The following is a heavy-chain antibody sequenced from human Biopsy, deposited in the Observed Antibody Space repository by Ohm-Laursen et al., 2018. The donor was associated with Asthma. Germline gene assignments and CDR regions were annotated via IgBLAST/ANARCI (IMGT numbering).Heavy chain of an antibody. CDR3: ASPSSSREILYYYYNMDI. D-gene: IGHD6-13*01. CDR1: GGTFGNYA. CDR2: ISPVFGST. J-gene: IGHJ6*02. V-gene: IGHV1-69*06. Sequence: ASVKVSCKASGGTFGNYAISWVRRAPGLGLEWMGGISPVFGSTNIAQKFQGRVTISADIFTKTAYLEVSSLRSDDTAVYYCASPSSSREILYYYYNMDIWGQGTTVTV.